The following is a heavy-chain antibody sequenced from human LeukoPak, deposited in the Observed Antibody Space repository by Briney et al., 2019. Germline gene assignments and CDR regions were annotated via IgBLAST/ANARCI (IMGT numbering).Heavy chain of an antibody. CDR3: GREGGYYQNDY. CDR1: GFTFNNYY. CDR2: ICSTVGTT. D-gene: IGHD6-25*01. Sequence: GGSLRLSCAASGFTFNNYYMSWIRQAPGKGLEWISYICSTVGTTYYPDPVGGRSTTSRDTAKHSLYLQMNSLTADAAAVYYSGREGGYYQNDYWGQGTQVTVSS. J-gene: IGHJ4*02. V-gene: IGHV3-11*01.